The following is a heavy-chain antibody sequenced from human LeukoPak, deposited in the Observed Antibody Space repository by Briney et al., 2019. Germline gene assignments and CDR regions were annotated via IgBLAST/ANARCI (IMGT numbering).Heavy chain of an antibody. CDR1: EFIFSNYA. CDR2: ISGSGATT. Sequence: GGSLRLSCAASEFIFSNYAMTWVRQAPGEGVEGVSSISGSGATTYYADPVKGRFTISRDNSKNTLFLQFNRLRAEDTAVYYCAKDKATVAATGPFAYWGQGPLVT. D-gene: IGHD2-15*01. V-gene: IGHV3-23*01. CDR3: AKDKATVAATGPFAY. J-gene: IGHJ4*02.